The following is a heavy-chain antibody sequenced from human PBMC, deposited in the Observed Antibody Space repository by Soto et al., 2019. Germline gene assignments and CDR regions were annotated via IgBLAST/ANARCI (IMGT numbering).Heavy chain of an antibody. V-gene: IGHV4-38-2*02. CDR2: IYHSGNT. CDR3: AREGGTYCSGGSCYSDYYYYTMEV. J-gene: IGHJ6*02. CDR1: GYSITSGYY. D-gene: IGHD2-15*01. Sequence: PSETLSLTCAVSGYSITSGYYWGWIRQPPGKGLEWIGSIYHSGNTYYNPSLKSRVTISVDTSKNQFSLRLSSVTAADTAVYYCAREGGTYCSGGSCYSDYYYYTMEVWGQGTTVTVSS.